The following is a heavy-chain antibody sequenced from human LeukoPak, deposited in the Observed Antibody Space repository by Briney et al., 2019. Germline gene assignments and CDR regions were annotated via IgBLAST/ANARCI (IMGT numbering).Heavy chain of an antibody. Sequence: ASVKVSCKASGYTFTSYGISWVRQAPGQGLEWMGWISAYNGNTNYAQKLQGRVTMTTDTSTSTAYMELRSLRSDDTAVYYCARDLEYSSSGVFDYWGQGTLVTVSS. CDR2: ISAYNGNT. D-gene: IGHD6-6*01. CDR1: GYTFTSYG. CDR3: ARDLEYSSSGVFDY. J-gene: IGHJ4*02. V-gene: IGHV1-18*01.